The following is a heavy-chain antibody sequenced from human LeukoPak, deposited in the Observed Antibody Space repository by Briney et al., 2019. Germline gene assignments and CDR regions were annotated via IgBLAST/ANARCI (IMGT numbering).Heavy chain of an antibody. CDR3: ARGIGYCSSTSCYNSPMDV. J-gene: IGHJ6*04. D-gene: IGHD2-2*02. V-gene: IGHV1-18*01. CDR1: GYTFTSYG. CDR2: ISAYNGNT. Sequence: ASVKVSCKASGYTFTSYGISWVRQAPGQGLEWMGWISAYNGNTNYAQKIQGRVTMTTDTSTSTAYMELRSLRSDDTAVYYCARGIGYCSSTSCYNSPMDVWGKGTTVTVSS.